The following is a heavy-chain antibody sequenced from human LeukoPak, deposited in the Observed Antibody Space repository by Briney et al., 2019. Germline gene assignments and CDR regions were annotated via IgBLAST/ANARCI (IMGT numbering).Heavy chain of an antibody. CDR1: GFTFSDYY. V-gene: IGHV3-11*04. CDR3: ARADCSSTSCYELDY. CDR2: ISSSDTTI. Sequence: GGSLRLSRAGSGFTFSDYYMSWIRQAPGKGLEWVSYISSSDTTIYYADSVKGRFTISRDNAQNSLYLQMNTLRADDTAVYYCARADCSSTSCYELDYWGQGTLVTVSS. D-gene: IGHD2-2*01. J-gene: IGHJ4*02.